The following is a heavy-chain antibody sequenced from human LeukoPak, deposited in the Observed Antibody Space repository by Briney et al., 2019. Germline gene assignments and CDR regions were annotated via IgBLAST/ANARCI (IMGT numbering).Heavy chain of an antibody. D-gene: IGHD1-1*01. CDR1: GITFNSYT. Sequence: GGSLRLSCAASGITFNSYTMNWVRQAPGKGLEWVSSISSSSSYIYYAASVKGRFTTSRDNAKNSLYLQMNRLRAEDTAVYYCARERQLERLAFGKEGSAFDDWGQGTLVTVSS. V-gene: IGHV3-21*01. CDR3: ARERQLERLAFGKEGSAFDD. J-gene: IGHJ4*02. CDR2: ISSSSSYI.